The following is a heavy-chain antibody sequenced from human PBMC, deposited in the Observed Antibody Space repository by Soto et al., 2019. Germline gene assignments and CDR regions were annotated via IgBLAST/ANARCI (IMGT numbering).Heavy chain of an antibody. CDR2: IYPGNGKT. CDR1: GYTFSVYS. Sequence: ASVKVSCKASGYTFSVYSIHWVRQAPLQGLQWMVWIYPGNGKTKYSEKFQDRVTLTRDTSASTAYLDLNRLRSEDTAVYYCARGIHEHGDYVMFDFWGQ. D-gene: IGHD4-17*01. J-gene: IGHJ4*01. V-gene: IGHV1-3*01. CDR3: ARGIHEHGDYVMFDF.